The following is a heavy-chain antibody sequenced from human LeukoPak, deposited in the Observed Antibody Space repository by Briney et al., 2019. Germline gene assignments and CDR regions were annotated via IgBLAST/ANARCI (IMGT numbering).Heavy chain of an antibody. CDR1: GFTFSSYD. J-gene: IGHJ4*02. D-gene: IGHD2-15*01. V-gene: IGHV3-21*01. CDR3: ARDPGRSGGSCYSDY. Sequence: GGSRRLSCAASGFTFSSYDMHWVRQAPGKGLEWVSTISSSGSGTYIYYADSVKGRFTISRDNAKNSLYLQMNSLRAEDTAVYYCARDPGRSGGSCYSDYWGQGTLVTVSS. CDR2: ISSSGSGTYI.